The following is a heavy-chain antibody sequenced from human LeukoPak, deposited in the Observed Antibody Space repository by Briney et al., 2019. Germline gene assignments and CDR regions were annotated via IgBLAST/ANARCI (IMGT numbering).Heavy chain of an antibody. CDR3: EKEAEDYVWGSIGF. V-gene: IGHV3-23*01. CDR1: VFTFSNYV. J-gene: IGHJ4*02. D-gene: IGHD3-16*01. Sequence: GGSLRLSCAASVFTFSNYVMSWVRQAPGKGLEWVSVISGSGSSTYYAYCVNGRFAISIDNSQEMLYVQMNSLRAEDSAVYYCEKEAEDYVWGSIGFWGQGILVTVSS. CDR2: ISGSGSST.